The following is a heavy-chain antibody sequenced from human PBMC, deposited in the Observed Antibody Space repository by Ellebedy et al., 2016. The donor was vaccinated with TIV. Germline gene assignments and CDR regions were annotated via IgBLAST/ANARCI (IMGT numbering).Heavy chain of an antibody. V-gene: IGHV4-34*01. CDR3: AVLLVPGPDTFDI. J-gene: IGHJ3*02. Sequence: SETLSLTXAVYGGSFSGYYWTWIRQPPGKGLEWIGEINHSGSTKYNPSLKSRVTISVDTSKNQFSLKLTSVTAADTAIYYCAVLLVPGPDTFDIWGQGTMVTVSS. D-gene: IGHD1-26*01. CDR1: GGSFSGYY. CDR2: INHSGST.